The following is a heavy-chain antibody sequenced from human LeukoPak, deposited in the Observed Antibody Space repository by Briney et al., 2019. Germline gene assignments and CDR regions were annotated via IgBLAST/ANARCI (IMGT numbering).Heavy chain of an antibody. Sequence: ASVKVSCKASGYTFTSYDINWVRQATGQGLEWMGWMNPNSGNTGYAQKFQGRVTITRNTSISTAYMELSSLRSEDTAVYYCARAFRSRSSGYDTQDYYYYYYMDVWGKGTTVTISS. D-gene: IGHD5-12*01. V-gene: IGHV1-8*03. J-gene: IGHJ6*03. CDR3: ARAFRSRSSGYDTQDYYYYYYMDV. CDR1: GYTFTSYD. CDR2: MNPNSGNT.